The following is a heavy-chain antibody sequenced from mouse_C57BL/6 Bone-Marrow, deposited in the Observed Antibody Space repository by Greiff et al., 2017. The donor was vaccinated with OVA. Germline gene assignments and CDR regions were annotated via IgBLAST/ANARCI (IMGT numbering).Heavy chain of an antibody. CDR2: IYPRSGNT. J-gene: IGHJ3*01. D-gene: IGHD2-1*01. CDR3: AYGNYVGFAY. Sequence: QVQLQQSGAELARPGASVKLSCKASGYTFASYGISWVKQRTGQGLEWIGEIYPRSGNTYYNEKVKGKATLTADKSSSTAYMELRSLTSEDSAVYFCAYGNYVGFAYWGQGTLVTVSA. V-gene: IGHV1-81*01. CDR1: GYTFASYG.